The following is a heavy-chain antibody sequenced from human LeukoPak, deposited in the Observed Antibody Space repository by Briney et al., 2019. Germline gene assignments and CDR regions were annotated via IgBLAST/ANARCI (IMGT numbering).Heavy chain of an antibody. Sequence: SETLSLTCAVYGGSFSGYYWSWIRQPPGKGLEWIGEINHSGSTNYNPSLKSRVTISVDTSKNQFSLKVSSVTAADTALYYCSFRTYYYYGMDVWGQGTTVTVSS. J-gene: IGHJ6*02. V-gene: IGHV4-34*01. CDR2: INHSGST. D-gene: IGHD1/OR15-1a*01. CDR3: SFRTYYYYGMDV. CDR1: GGSFSGYY.